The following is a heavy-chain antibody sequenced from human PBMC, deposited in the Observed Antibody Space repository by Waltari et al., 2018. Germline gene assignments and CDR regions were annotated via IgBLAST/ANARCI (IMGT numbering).Heavy chain of an antibody. CDR1: GITCSRYG. CDR3: AKNSERYYYYYYAMDV. D-gene: IGHD1-26*01. CDR2: ISNSGATT. Sequence: EVQLLESGGGLVQPGGSLRRYGVAGGITCSRYGMSWVRQATGKWLGWVSVISNSGATTYYADSVRGRFTISSDSSKNTVYLQMNSLRAEDTAVYYCAKNSERYYYYYYAMDVWGQGTTVTVSS. V-gene: IGHV3-23*01. J-gene: IGHJ6*02.